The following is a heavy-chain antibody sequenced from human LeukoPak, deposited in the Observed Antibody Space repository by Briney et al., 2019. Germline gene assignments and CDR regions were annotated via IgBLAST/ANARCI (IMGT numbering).Heavy chain of an antibody. Sequence: PGGSLRLSCAASGFIVSGKYMSWVRQAPGKGLEWVSVIRSGGSTSYADSVKGRFTISRDNSKNTLYLQMNSLRAEDTAVYYCAREGSFDSSGYNDALDTWGQGTMVTVSA. D-gene: IGHD3-22*01. CDR1: GFIVSGKY. CDR3: AREGSFDSSGYNDALDT. J-gene: IGHJ3*02. V-gene: IGHV3-53*01. CDR2: IRSGGST.